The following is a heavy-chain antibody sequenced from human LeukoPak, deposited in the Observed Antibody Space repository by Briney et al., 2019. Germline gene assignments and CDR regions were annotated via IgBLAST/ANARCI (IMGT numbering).Heavy chain of an antibody. CDR3: ARGYSGWYDY. V-gene: IGHV1-2*02. Sequence: ASVTVSCTSSGYSFTVYYVHWVRQAPGQGLGWMGWINPNNGDTNYAQKFQGRVTMTRDTSITTAYMEVSRLRSDDTAVYYCARGYSGWYDYWGQGTLGTVSS. CDR1: GYSFTVYY. J-gene: IGHJ4*02. D-gene: IGHD6-19*01. CDR2: INPNNGDT.